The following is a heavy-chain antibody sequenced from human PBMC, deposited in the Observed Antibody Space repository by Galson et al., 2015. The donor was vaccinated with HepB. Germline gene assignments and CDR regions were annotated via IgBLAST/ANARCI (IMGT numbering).Heavy chain of an antibody. CDR2: MYSGGTT. CDR3: ARGAGRSGTYWVDY. D-gene: IGHD1-26*01. CDR1: GFIVSSNY. J-gene: IGHJ4*02. Sequence: FLRLSCAASGFIVSSNYMTWVRQAPGKGLECVSIMYSGGTTYYADSVEGRFTISRDNSKNTVYLQMNSLRAADTAIYYCARGAGRSGTYWVDYWGQGTLVTVSS. V-gene: IGHV3-53*01.